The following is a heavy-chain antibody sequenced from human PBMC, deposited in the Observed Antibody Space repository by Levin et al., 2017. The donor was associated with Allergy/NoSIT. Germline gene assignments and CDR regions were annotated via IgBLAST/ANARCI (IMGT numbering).Heavy chain of an antibody. CDR3: ATEYTSSPPYFDY. J-gene: IGHJ4*02. D-gene: IGHD6-6*01. V-gene: IGHV3-66*01. Sequence: LSLTCAASGFTVTNTYMTWVRPAPGKGLEWVSAIHIGGTTFYANSVKGRFSVSRDNSNNTLYLQMNSLRAEDTAVYYCATEYTSSPPYFDYWGQGTLVTVSS. CDR2: IHIGGTT. CDR1: GFTVTNTY.